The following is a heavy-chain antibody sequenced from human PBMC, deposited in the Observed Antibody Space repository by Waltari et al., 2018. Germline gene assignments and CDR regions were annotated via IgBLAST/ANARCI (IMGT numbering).Heavy chain of an antibody. D-gene: IGHD6-25*01. V-gene: IGHV3-7*01. CDR1: GFSFTTYW. CDR2: IKGDGSEK. Sequence: EVQLVESGGGLVQPGGSLRLSCAASGFSFTTYWMTWVRQAPGKGLAWVANIKGDGSEKIYVESVKGRFTISRDNAKNSLYLQMNSLRAEDSAVYYCARGRGCDYWGQGTLVTVSS. J-gene: IGHJ4*02. CDR3: ARGRGCDY.